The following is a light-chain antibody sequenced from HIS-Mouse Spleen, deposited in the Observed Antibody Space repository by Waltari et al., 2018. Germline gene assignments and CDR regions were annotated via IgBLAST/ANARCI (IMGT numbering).Light chain of an antibody. V-gene: IGKV2-28*01. CDR3: MQALQTPYT. CDR2: LGS. CDR1: QSLLHSNGYNY. Sequence: DIVMTQSPLSLPVTTGVPGSICCRSRQSLLHSNGYNYLDWYLQKPGQSPQLLIYLGSNRASGVPDRFSGSGSGTDFTLKISRVEAEDVGVYYCMQALQTPYTFGQGTKLEIK. J-gene: IGKJ2*01.